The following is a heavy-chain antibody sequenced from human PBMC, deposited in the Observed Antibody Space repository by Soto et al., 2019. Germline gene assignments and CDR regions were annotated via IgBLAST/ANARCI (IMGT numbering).Heavy chain of an antibody. Sequence: GGARRLSCAASGFNFSSYGMNWVRPAPGKGLEWVPSISSGGSYIYYADSVKGRFTISRDNAKNTLYLQMNSLRAEDTAVYYCAKDGDWNYGFVDAAFDIRGQGTMVT. CDR1: GFNFSSYG. J-gene: IGHJ3*02. D-gene: IGHD1-7*01. CDR2: ISSGGSYI. CDR3: AKDGDWNYGFVDAAFDI. V-gene: IGHV3-21*04.